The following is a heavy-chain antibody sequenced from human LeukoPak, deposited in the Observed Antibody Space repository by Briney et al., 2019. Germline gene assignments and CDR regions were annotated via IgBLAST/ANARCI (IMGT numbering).Heavy chain of an antibody. V-gene: IGHV3-23*01. D-gene: IGHD3-10*01. CDR3: AGALVRRGYFVY. CDR2: ISGSGSDT. J-gene: IGHJ4*02. CDR1: GLTFTNYA. Sequence: GGSLRLSCAASGLTFTNYAMYWVRQAPGKGLEWVSAISGSGSDTFYADSVKGRFTISRDNSRNTLYLQLNSLRAEDTAVYYCAGALVRRGYFVYWSQGTLVTVSS.